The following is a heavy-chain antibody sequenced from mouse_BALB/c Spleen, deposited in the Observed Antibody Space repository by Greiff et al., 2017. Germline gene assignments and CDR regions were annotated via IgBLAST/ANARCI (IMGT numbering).Heavy chain of an antibody. CDR2: ISSGGSYT. V-gene: IGHV5-6-4*01. CDR1: GFTFSSYT. D-gene: IGHD2-10*02. J-gene: IGHJ1*01. CDR3: TRYGNWYFDV. Sequence: EVQLVESGGGLVKPGGSLKLSCAASGFTFSSYTMSWVRQTPEKRLEWVATISSGGSYTYYPDSVKGRFTISRDNAKNTLYLQMSSLKSEDTAMYYCTRYGNWYFDVWGAGTTVTVSS.